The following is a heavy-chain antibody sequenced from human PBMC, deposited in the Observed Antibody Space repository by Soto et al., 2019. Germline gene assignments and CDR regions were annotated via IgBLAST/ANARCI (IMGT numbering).Heavy chain of an antibody. D-gene: IGHD6-19*01. CDR3: ARESKSVAGTSYFDY. CDR1: GGTFSSYA. J-gene: IGHJ4*02. Sequence: GASVKVSCKASGGTFSSYAISWVRQAPGQGLEWMGRIIPIFGIANYAQKFQGRVTITADKSTSTAYMELSSLRSEDTAVYYCARESKSVAGTSYFDYWGQGTLVTVSS. CDR2: IIPIFGIA. V-gene: IGHV1-69*04.